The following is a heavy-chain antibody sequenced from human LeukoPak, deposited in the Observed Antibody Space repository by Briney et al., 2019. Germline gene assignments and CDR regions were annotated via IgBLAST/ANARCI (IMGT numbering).Heavy chain of an antibody. CDR1: GGSFSGYY. CDR3: ARSLYGSGSYYNWFDP. V-gene: IGHV4-34*01. D-gene: IGHD3-10*01. CDR2: INHSGST. Sequence: PSETLSLTCAAYGGSFSGYYWSWIRQPPGKGLEWIWDINHSGSTTYNPSLKSRVTISADTTTNQFSLKLSSVTAADTAVYYRARSLYGSGSYYNWFDPWGQGTLVTVSS. J-gene: IGHJ5*02.